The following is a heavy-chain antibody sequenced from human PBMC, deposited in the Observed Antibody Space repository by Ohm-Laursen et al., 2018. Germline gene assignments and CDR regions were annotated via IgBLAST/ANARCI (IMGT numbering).Heavy chain of an antibody. Sequence: SDTLSLTCTVSGDSINSSYWSWIRQPPGKGLEWIGHFYHSGGTNNNPSFKSRVTISIDTSKNQFSLKLSSVTAADTAVYYCARDKGWLVHDDYYYYGMDVWGQGTTVTVSS. CDR2: FYHSGGT. CDR1: GDSINSSY. J-gene: IGHJ6*02. D-gene: IGHD6-19*01. V-gene: IGHV4-59*12. CDR3: ARDKGWLVHDDYYYYGMDV.